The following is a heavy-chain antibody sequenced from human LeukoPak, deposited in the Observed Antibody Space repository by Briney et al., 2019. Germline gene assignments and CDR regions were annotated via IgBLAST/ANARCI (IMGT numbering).Heavy chain of an antibody. CDR2: INTYGSIT. Sequence: GGSLRHSCAAPGFTFSSYWMHLVREAPGEELVCASRINTYGSITSYADSVKGRFTISRDNAKNTLYLQMNSLRAEDTAVYYCASVMVAATFYPYYGMDVWGQGTTVTVSS. CDR1: GFTFSSYW. J-gene: IGHJ6*02. CDR3: ASVMVAATFYPYYGMDV. V-gene: IGHV3-74*01. D-gene: IGHD2-15*01.